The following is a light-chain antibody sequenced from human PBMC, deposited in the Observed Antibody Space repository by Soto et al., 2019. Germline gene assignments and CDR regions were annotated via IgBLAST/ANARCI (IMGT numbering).Light chain of an antibody. J-gene: IGKJ4*01. Sequence: EIVLTQSPSTLSLSPGERATLACRASQSVSSYLAWYQQKPGQAPRLLIYDASNRATGIPARFSGSGSGTDFKLTISSLEPEDFAVYYCQQRSNWPPGLNFVGGTKVEI. V-gene: IGKV3-11*01. CDR2: DAS. CDR3: QQRSNWPPGLN. CDR1: QSVSSY.